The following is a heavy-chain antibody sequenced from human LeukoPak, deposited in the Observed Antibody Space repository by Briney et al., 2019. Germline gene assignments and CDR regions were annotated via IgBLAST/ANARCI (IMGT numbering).Heavy chain of an antibody. CDR2: ISTSSIYI. CDR1: GFTFSSYS. Sequence: GGSLRLSCAASGFTFSSYSTNWVRQAPGKGLEWVSSISTSSIYIYYADSVKGRFTISRDNSKNTLYLQMNSLRAEDTAVYYCAKDGVRGVIFRWGQGTLVTVSS. V-gene: IGHV3-21*01. CDR3: AKDGVRGVIFR. D-gene: IGHD3-10*01. J-gene: IGHJ4*02.